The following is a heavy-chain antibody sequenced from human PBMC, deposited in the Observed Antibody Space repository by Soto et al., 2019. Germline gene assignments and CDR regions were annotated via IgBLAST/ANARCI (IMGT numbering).Heavy chain of an antibody. CDR3: ARIRYNWNALDY. D-gene: IGHD1-1*01. CDR1: GFSLSTSEMC. Sequence: SGPTLVNPTQILTLTCTFSGFSLSTSEMCVSWIRQPPGKALEWLARIDWDDDKYYSTSLKTRLTISKDTSKNQVVLTMTNMDPVDTATYYCARIRYNWNALDYWGQGTLVTVSS. CDR2: IDWDDDK. J-gene: IGHJ4*02. V-gene: IGHV2-70*11.